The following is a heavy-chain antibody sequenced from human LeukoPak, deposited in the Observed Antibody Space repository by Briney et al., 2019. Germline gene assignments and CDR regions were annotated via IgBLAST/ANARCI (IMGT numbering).Heavy chain of an antibody. CDR3: AREVTNDAFDI. V-gene: IGHV3-33*01. CDR2: IWSDGRNK. Sequence: GGSLRLSCGASGFXFSSYGIHWVRQAPGKGLEWVAVIWSDGRNKFYADSVKGRFTVSRDNSKNTLFLQMSSLRADDTALYYCAREVTNDAFDIWGQGTMVTVSS. J-gene: IGHJ3*02. CDR1: GFXFSSYG. D-gene: IGHD4-17*01.